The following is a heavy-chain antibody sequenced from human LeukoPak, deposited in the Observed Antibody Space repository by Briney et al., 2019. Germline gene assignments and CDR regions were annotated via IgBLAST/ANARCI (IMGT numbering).Heavy chain of an antibody. V-gene: IGHV1-2*02. CDR2: INPNSGGT. Sequence: ASVKVSCKASGYTFTGYYMHWVRQAPGQGLEWMGGINPNSGGTKYAQKFQGRVTITRNTSISTAYMELSSLRSEDTAVYYCARGYTNYGYVFDIWGQGTMVTVSS. CDR1: GYTFTGYY. CDR3: ARGYTNYGYVFDI. D-gene: IGHD4-11*01. J-gene: IGHJ3*02.